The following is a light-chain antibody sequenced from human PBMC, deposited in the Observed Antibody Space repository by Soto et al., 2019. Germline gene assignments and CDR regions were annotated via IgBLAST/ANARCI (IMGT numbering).Light chain of an antibody. CDR3: EAWDDSRYGAV. CDR2: SND. CDR1: NSNIGTNT. V-gene: IGLV1-44*01. Sequence: QSVLTQPPSASGTPGQRVTISCSGSNSNIGTNTINWYQQLPGTAPKLLIHSNDVRPSGVPDRFSGSKSGTSASLASSGLQSEDEADYYCEAWDDSRYGAVFGGGTKLTVL. J-gene: IGLJ2*01.